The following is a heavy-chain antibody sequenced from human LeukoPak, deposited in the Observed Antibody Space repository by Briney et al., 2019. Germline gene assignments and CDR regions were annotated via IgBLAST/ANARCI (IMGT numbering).Heavy chain of an antibody. CDR3: AREGDILTGYLSFDY. CDR1: GFTFSSYG. CDR2: ISYDESNK. J-gene: IGHJ4*02. V-gene: IGHV3-30*03. Sequence: GGSLRLSCAASGFTFSSYGMHWVRQAPGKGLEWVAVISYDESNKYYADSVKGRFTISRDNSKNTLYLQMNSLRSEDTAVYYCAREGDILTGYLSFDYWGQGTLVTVSS. D-gene: IGHD3-9*01.